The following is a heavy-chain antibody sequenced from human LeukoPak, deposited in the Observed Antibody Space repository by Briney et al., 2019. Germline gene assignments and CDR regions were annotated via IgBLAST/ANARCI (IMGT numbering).Heavy chain of an antibody. J-gene: IGHJ6*02. CDR1: GFTFSSYG. Sequence: GRSLRLSCAASGFTFSSYGMHWVRQAPGKGLEWVAVISYDGSNKYYADSVKGRFTISRDNSKNTLYLQMNSLRAEDTAVYYCARDGSDSSYYYYYGMDVWGQGTTVTVSS. V-gene: IGHV3-30*03. CDR3: ARDGSDSSYYYYYGMDV. D-gene: IGHD3-22*01. CDR2: ISYDGSNK.